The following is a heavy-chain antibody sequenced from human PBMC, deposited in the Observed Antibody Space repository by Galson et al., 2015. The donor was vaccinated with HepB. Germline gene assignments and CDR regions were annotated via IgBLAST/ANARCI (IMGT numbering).Heavy chain of an antibody. J-gene: IGHJ6*03. CDR2: INAGNGNT. Sequence: SVKVSCKASGYTFSNYALQWVRQAPGQRLDWMGWINAGNGNTRYSQNFQGRVTITTDTSANTAYMELRSLTSEDTALYYCARGIWSGTTLAYYMDLWGKGTTVTVSS. CDR3: ARGIWSGTTLAYYMDL. V-gene: IGHV1-3*01. CDR1: GYTFSNYA. D-gene: IGHD1-1*01.